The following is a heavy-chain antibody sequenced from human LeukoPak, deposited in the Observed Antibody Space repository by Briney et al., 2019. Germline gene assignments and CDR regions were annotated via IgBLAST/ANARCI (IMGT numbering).Heavy chain of an antibody. Sequence: PGGSLRLSCVASGFTFSSYWMTWVRQAPGKGLEWLANIKEDGSIQYYLDSERGRFTISRDNAKTSVYLQLNSLRADDTAVYYCARDVWTGVAVSDYWGQGTLVTVSS. CDR1: GFTFSSYW. CDR3: ARDVWTGVAVSDY. V-gene: IGHV3-7*01. J-gene: IGHJ4*02. D-gene: IGHD6-19*01. CDR2: IKEDGSIQ.